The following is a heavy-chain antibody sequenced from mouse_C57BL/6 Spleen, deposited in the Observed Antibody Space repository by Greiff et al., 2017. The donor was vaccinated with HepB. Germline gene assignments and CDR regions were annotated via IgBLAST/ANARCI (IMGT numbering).Heavy chain of an antibody. CDR2: IDPETGGT. Sequence: VKLMESGAELVRPGASVTLSCKASGYTFTDYEMHWVKQTPVHGLEWIGAIDPETGGTAYNQKFKGKAILTADKSSSTAYMELRSLTSEDSAVYYCTRERYYGSSYAWYFDVCGTGTTVTVSP. CDR1: GYTFTDYE. V-gene: IGHV1-15*01. J-gene: IGHJ1*03. CDR3: TRERYYGSSYAWYFDV. D-gene: IGHD1-1*01.